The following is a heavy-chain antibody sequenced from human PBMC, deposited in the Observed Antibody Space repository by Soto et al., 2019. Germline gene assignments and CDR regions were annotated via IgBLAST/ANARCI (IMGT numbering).Heavy chain of an antibody. J-gene: IGHJ5*02. CDR3: ARAEYCSSTSCYRSRALWFDP. Sequence: QVQLVQSGAEVKKPGASVKVSCKASGYTFTSYGISWVRQAPGQGLEWMGWISAYNGNTNYAQKLQGRVTMTTDKSTSTAYMELRSLRSDDTAVYYCARAEYCSSTSCYRSRALWFDPWGQGTLVTVSS. D-gene: IGHD2-2*01. CDR1: GYTFTSYG. CDR2: ISAYNGNT. V-gene: IGHV1-18*01.